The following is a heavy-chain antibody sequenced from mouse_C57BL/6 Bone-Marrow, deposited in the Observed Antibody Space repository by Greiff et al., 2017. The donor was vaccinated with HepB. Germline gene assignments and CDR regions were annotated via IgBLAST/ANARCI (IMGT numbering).Heavy chain of an antibody. Sequence: VQLQQSGPELVKPGASVKIPCKASGYTFTDYNMDWVKQSHGKSLEWIGDINPNNGGTIYNQKFKGKATLTVDKSSSTAYMELRSLTSEDTAVYYCAGGSRFAYWGQGTLVTVSA. V-gene: IGHV1-18*01. J-gene: IGHJ3*01. CDR1: GYTFTDYN. CDR3: AGGSRFAY. CDR2: INPNNGGT. D-gene: IGHD1-1*01.